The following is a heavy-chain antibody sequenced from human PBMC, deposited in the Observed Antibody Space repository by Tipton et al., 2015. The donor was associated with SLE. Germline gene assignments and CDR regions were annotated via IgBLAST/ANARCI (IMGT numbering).Heavy chain of an antibody. Sequence: TLSLTCTVSGGSISSSTYYWGWIRQPPGKGLEWIGNIYYSGSTYYHPSLKSRVTISVDTSKNQFSLKLSSVTAADTAVYYCARLWYSSSYWGQGTLVTVSS. CDR2: IYYSGST. V-gene: IGHV4-39*01. CDR3: ARLWYSSSY. J-gene: IGHJ4*02. D-gene: IGHD6-13*01. CDR1: GGSISSSTYY.